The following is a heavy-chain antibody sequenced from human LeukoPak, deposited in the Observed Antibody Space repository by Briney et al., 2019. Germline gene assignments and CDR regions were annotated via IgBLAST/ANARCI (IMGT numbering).Heavy chain of an antibody. V-gene: IGHV3-48*04. CDR3: AELGITMIGGV. J-gene: IGHJ6*04. CDR2: ISSSCSNI. D-gene: IGHD3-10*02. CDR1: GFTFSSYS. Sequence: GGSLRLSCAASGFTFSSYSMNWVRQAPGKGLEWVSYISSSCSNIYYADSVKGRFTISRDNAKNSLYLQMNSLRAEDTAVYYCAELGITMIGGVWGKGTTVTISS.